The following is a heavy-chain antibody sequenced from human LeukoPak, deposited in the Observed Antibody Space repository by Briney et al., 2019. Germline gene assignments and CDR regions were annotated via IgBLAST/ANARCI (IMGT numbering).Heavy chain of an antibody. CDR2: ISSSSSYI. J-gene: IGHJ5*02. D-gene: IGHD5-18*01. Sequence: GGSLRLSCAASGFTFSSYSMNWVRQAPGKGLEWVSSISSSSSYIYYADSVKGRFTISRDNAKNSLYLQMNSLRAEDTAVYYCARGSGYSYGYDLDPWGQGTLVTVSS. V-gene: IGHV3-21*01. CDR3: ARGSGYSYGYDLDP. CDR1: GFTFSSYS.